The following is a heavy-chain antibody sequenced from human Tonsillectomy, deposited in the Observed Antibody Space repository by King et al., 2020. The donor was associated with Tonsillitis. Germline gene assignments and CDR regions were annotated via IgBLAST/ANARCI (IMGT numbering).Heavy chain of an antibody. D-gene: IGHD5-18*01. CDR2: ISYDGSNK. CDR1: GFTFSSYG. CDR3: AKAGTAMSRPDY. Sequence: VQLVESGGGVVQPGRSLRLSCAASGFTFSSYGMHWVRQAPGKGLEWVAVISYDGSNKYYADSVKGRFTISRDNSKNTLYLQMNSLRAEDTAVYYCAKAGTAMSRPDYWGQGTLVTVSS. J-gene: IGHJ4*02. V-gene: IGHV3-30*18.